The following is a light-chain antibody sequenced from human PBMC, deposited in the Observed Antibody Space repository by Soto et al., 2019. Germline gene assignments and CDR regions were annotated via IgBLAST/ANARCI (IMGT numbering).Light chain of an antibody. V-gene: IGKV1-5*03. Sequence: DIQMTQSPSTLSASVGDRVTITCRASQSISSWLAWYQQKPGKAPKLLIYKASSLESGVPTRCSGSGSGTEFTLTISSLQPDDFATYYCQQYNRAFGQGTKVEIK. CDR2: KAS. CDR1: QSISSW. CDR3: QQYNRA. J-gene: IGKJ1*01.